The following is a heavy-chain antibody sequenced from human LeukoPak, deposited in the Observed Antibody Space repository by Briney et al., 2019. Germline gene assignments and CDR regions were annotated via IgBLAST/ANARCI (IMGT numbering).Heavy chain of an antibody. J-gene: IGHJ4*02. CDR3: ARDKSWNYLGY. D-gene: IGHD1-7*01. Sequence: GGSLRLSWVASGFTVSNNYMSWVRQAPGKGLEWVSVIYTGGTTYYADSLKGRFTISRDTSKNTLYLQMNSLRAEDTAVYYCARDKSWNYLGYWGQGTLVAVSS. CDR2: IYTGGTT. V-gene: IGHV3-53*01. CDR1: GFTVSNNY.